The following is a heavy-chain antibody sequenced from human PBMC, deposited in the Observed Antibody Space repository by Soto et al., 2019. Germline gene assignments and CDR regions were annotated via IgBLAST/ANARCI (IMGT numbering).Heavy chain of an antibody. Sequence: GASVKVSCKASGYTFTSYDINWVRQATGQGLEWMGWISANNGNTNYAQKLQGRVTMTTDTSTSTAYMELRSLRSDDTAVYYCARVTAITGTTSYMDVWGKGTTVTVSS. CDR3: ARVTAITGTTSYMDV. CDR2: ISANNGNT. CDR1: GYTFTSYD. D-gene: IGHD1-7*01. J-gene: IGHJ6*03. V-gene: IGHV1-18*01.